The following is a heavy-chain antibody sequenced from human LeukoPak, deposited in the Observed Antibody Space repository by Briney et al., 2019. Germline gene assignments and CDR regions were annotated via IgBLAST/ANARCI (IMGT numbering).Heavy chain of an antibody. J-gene: IGHJ4*02. Sequence: GGSLRLSCAASGSTFSSYAMSWVRQAPGKGLEWVSAISGSGTGTYYADSVKGRFTIFRDNSKNTLYVQMNSLRAEDTAVYYCAKISSVVVAAEIDYWGQGTLVTVSS. CDR3: AKISSVVVAAEIDY. CDR2: ISGSGTGT. CDR1: GSTFSSYA. V-gene: IGHV3-23*01. D-gene: IGHD2-15*01.